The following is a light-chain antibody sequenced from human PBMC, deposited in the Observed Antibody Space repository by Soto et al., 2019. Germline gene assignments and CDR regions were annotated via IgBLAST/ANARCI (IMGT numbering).Light chain of an antibody. CDR3: HSYDSSLTGL. Sequence: QSVLTQPPSVSGAPGQRVTISCTGSNSDIGAGYDVHWYQQLPGTAPKLVIYANNNRPSGVPDRFSASKSGTSASLAITGLQADDEADYYCHSYDSSLTGLFGTGTKVTVL. CDR1: NSDIGAGYD. J-gene: IGLJ1*01. CDR2: ANN. V-gene: IGLV1-40*01.